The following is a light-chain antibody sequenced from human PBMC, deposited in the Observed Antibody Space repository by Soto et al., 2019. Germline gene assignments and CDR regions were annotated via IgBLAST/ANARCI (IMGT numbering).Light chain of an antibody. J-gene: IGLJ2*01. CDR3: ATWDDSLSGVV. Sequence: QSVLTQPPSASGTPGQRVTISCSGTSSSIGSNYVYWYQQLPGTAPKLLIYSNDQRPSGVPDRFSGSKSGTSASLAISGLRSEDEADYHCATWDDSLSGVVFGGGTKL. CDR1: SSSIGSNY. CDR2: SND. V-gene: IGLV1-47*02.